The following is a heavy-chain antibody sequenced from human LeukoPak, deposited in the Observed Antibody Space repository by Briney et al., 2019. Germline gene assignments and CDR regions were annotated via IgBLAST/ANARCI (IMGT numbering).Heavy chain of an antibody. CDR2: INHSGNT. Sequence: SETLSLTCAVYGGSFSGYYWSWIRQSPGKGLEWIGEINHSGNTNYNPSLKSRVTISADTSKNQFSLRLKSVTAADTAVYYCARGPLTPMAPHDAFDIWGQGTMLTVSA. J-gene: IGHJ3*02. V-gene: IGHV4-34*01. CDR1: GGSFSGYY. D-gene: IGHD5-24*01. CDR3: ARGPLTPMAPHDAFDI.